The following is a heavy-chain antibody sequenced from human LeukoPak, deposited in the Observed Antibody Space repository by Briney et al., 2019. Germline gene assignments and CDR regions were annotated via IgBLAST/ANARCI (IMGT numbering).Heavy chain of an antibody. CDR3: ARVNNFWSGYPAPNWFDP. J-gene: IGHJ5*02. D-gene: IGHD3-3*01. Sequence: SETLSLTCTVSGGSISSYYWSWIRQPPGKGLEWIGYIYYSGSTNYNPSLKSRVTISVDTSKNQFSLKLSSVTAADPAVYYCARVNNFWSGYPAPNWFDPWGQGTLVTVSS. V-gene: IGHV4-59*01. CDR2: IYYSGST. CDR1: GGSISSYY.